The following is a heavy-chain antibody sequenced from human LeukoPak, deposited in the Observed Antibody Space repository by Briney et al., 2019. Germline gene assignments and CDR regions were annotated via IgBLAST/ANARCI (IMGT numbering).Heavy chain of an antibody. Sequence: GGSLRLSCAASGFTFSSYGMHWVRQAPGKGLEWVSYISSSGSTIYYADSVKGRFTISRDNAKNSLYLQMNSLRAEDTAVYYCARSLYYYDSSGYATWGQGTLVTVSS. CDR2: ISSSGSTI. V-gene: IGHV3-48*04. CDR1: GFTFSSYG. J-gene: IGHJ4*02. CDR3: ARSLYYYDSSGYAT. D-gene: IGHD3-22*01.